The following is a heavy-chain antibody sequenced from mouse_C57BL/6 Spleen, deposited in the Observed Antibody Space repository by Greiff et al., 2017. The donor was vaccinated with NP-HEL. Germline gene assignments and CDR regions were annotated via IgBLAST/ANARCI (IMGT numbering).Heavy chain of an antibody. V-gene: IGHV1-20*01. J-gene: IGHJ2*01. D-gene: IGHD1-1*01. CDR1: GYSFTGYF. CDR3: ARWYYGRDYFDY. Sequence: EVQLQQSGPELVKPGDSVKISCKASGYSFTGYFMNWVMQSHGKSLEWIGRINPYNGDTFYNQKFKGKATLTVDKSSSTADMELRSLTSEDSAVYYCARWYYGRDYFDYWGQGTTLTVSS. CDR2: INPYNGDT.